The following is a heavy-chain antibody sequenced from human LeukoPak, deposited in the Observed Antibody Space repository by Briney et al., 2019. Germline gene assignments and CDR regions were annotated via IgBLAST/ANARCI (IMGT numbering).Heavy chain of an antibody. CDR3: ARDGVPAANGNY. V-gene: IGHV4-30-4*08. CDR2: IYYSGSS. D-gene: IGHD2-2*01. J-gene: IGHJ4*02. CDR1: GGSISSGDYY. Sequence: SQTLSLTCTVSGGSISSGDYYWSWIRQPPGKGLEWIGYIYYSGSSYYNPCLKSRVTISVDTSKNQFSLKLSSVTAADTAVYYCARDGVPAANGNYWGQGTLVTVSS.